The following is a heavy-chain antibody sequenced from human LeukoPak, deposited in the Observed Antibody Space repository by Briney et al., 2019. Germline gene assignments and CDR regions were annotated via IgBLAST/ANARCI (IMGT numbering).Heavy chain of an antibody. CDR1: GFIFSNYW. V-gene: IGHV3-23*01. Sequence: GGSLRLSCAASGFIFSNYWIQWVRQAPGKGLEWVSAISGSGDSTYYGDSVKGRFTISRDNSKNTLYLQMNSLRAEDTAVYYCAKTRPLDSSSWSHGDYWGQGTLVTISS. D-gene: IGHD6-13*01. J-gene: IGHJ4*02. CDR2: ISGSGDST. CDR3: AKTRPLDSSSWSHGDY.